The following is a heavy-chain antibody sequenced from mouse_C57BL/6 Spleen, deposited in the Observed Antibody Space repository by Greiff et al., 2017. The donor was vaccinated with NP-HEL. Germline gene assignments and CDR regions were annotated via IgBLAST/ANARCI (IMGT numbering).Heavy chain of an antibody. CDR1: GYTFTSYW. D-gene: IGHD2-4*01. CDR2: INPSSGYT. V-gene: IGHV1-7*01. J-gene: IGHJ3*01. Sequence: QVQLQQSGAELAKPGASVKLSCKASGYTFTSYWMHWVKQRPGQGLEWIGYINPSSGYTKYNQKFKDKATLTADKSPSTAYMQLSSLTYEDSAVYYCAKDWDYDVKTWFAYWGQGTLVTVSA. CDR3: AKDWDYDVKTWFAY.